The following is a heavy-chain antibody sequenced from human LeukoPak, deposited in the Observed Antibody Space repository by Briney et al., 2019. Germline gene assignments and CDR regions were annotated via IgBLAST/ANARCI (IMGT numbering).Heavy chain of an antibody. CDR1: GFTFSSYA. D-gene: IGHD1-26*01. CDR3: ARDRTSSSGSYTIFDY. V-gene: IGHV3-23*01. Sequence: GGSLRLSCAASGFTFSSYAMSWVRQAPGKGLEWVSAISGSGGSTYYADSVKGRFTISRDNSKNTLYLQMNSLRAEDTAVYYCARDRTSSSGSYTIFDYWGQGTLVTISS. CDR2: ISGSGGST. J-gene: IGHJ4*02.